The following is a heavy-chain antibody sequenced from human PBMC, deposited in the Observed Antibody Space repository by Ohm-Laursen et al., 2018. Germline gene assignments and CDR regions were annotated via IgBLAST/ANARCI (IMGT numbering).Heavy chain of an antibody. V-gene: IGHV4-39*01. CDR2: IYYSGST. J-gene: IGHJ3*02. Sequence: GTLSLTCTVSGGSISSSSYYWGWIRQPPGKGLEWIGSIYYSGSTYYNPSLKSQVTISVDTSKNQFSLKLSSVTAADTAVYYCAIAYYYDSSGYYYGDAFDIWGQGTMVTVSS. D-gene: IGHD3-22*01. CDR3: AIAYYYDSSGYYYGDAFDI. CDR1: GGSISSSSYY.